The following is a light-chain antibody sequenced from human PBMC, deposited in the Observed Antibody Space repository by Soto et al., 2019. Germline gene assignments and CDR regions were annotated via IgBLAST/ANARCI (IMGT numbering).Light chain of an antibody. V-gene: IGKV3-20*01. J-gene: IGKJ4*01. CDR1: QSVSSSY. Sequence: IVLTQSPDTLSLSPGERATLSCRASQSVSSSYLAWYQQRPGQAPRLLIYGASRRATGISDRFSGSGSGTDFTLTISRLEPEDFAVYYCQQYGSSPSFGGGTKVDI. CDR2: GAS. CDR3: QQYGSSPS.